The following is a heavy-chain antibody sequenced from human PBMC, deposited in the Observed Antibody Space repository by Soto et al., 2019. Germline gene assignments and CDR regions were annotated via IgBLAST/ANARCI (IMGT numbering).Heavy chain of an antibody. V-gene: IGHV1-69*13. Sequence: GASVKVSCKASGVTFSRQDMRWVRQAPGQGLEWMGGIIPIFGTANYAQKFQGRVTITADESTSTAYMELSSLRSEDTAVYYCARSGTGSGSYSCDYWGQGTLVTVSS. CDR1: GVTFSRQD. CDR2: IIPIFGTA. J-gene: IGHJ4*02. D-gene: IGHD3-10*01. CDR3: ARSGTGSGSYSCDY.